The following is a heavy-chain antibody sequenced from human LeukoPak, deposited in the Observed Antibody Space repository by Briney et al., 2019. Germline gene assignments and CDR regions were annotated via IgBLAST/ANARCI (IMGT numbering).Heavy chain of an antibody. D-gene: IGHD3-22*01. V-gene: IGHV3-30*18. CDR3: AKEGTGYYDSSGPFY. CDR2: ISYDGSNK. Sequence: PGGSLRLSCAASGFTFSSYGMHWVRQAPGKGLEWVAVISYDGSNKYHADSVKGRFTISRDNSKNTLYLQMNSLRAEDTAVYYCAKEGTGYYDSSGPFYWGQGTLVTVSS. J-gene: IGHJ4*02. CDR1: GFTFSSYG.